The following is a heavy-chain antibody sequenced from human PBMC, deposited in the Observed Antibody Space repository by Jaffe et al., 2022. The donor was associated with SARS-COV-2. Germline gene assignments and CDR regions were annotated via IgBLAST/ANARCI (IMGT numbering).Heavy chain of an antibody. Sequence: EVQLVESGGGLVQPGRSLRLSCAASGFTFENYAMHWVRQAPGEGLEWVSSISWNSGRIGYAGSVQGRFTISRDNARNSLYLEMNNLRAEDTALYYCTKDEGGWGGSNEYWGQGTRVTVSS. CDR1: GFTFENYA. D-gene: IGHD1-26*01. J-gene: IGHJ4*02. CDR3: TKDEGGWGGSNEY. CDR2: ISWNSGRI. V-gene: IGHV3-9*01.